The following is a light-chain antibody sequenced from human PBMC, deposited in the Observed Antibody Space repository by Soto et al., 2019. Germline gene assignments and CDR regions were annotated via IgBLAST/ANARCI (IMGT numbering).Light chain of an antibody. CDR1: QSVSSY. J-gene: IGKJ5*01. CDR2: DAS. Sequence: IVSTQSAAALSLSPGERATLSCRASQSVSSYLAWYQQKPGQAPRLLIYDASTRATGIPARFSGSGSGTDFTLTISSLEPEDFALYYCQQRSNWPIPFGQGTRLEIK. V-gene: IGKV3-11*01. CDR3: QQRSNWPIP.